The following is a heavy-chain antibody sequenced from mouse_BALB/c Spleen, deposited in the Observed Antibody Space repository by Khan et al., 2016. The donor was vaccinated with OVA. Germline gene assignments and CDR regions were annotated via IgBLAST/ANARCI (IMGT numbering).Heavy chain of an antibody. V-gene: IGHV1-84*02. CDR1: AFTFTDYY. J-gene: IGHJ2*01. Sequence: VQLKQSGPELVKPGASVKISCKASAFTFTDYYINWVKQKPGQGLEWIGWIYPGSGNTKYNEKFKGMATLTVDTSSSTAYMQLSSLTSEDTAVYFCAKGGYYGNSLFDYWGQGTTLTVSS. CDR3: AKGGYYGNSLFDY. D-gene: IGHD1-1*01. CDR2: IYPGSGNT.